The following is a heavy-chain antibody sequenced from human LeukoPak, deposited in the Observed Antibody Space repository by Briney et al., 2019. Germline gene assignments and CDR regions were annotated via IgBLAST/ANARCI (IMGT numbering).Heavy chain of an antibody. CDR3: ARRDGYNSDYFDY. Sequence: KTSETLSLTCTVSGGSISSSSYYWGWIRQPPGKGLEWYGSIYYSGSTYYNPSLKSRVTISVDTSKNQFYLKLSSVTAADTAVYYCARRDGYNSDYFDYWGQGTLVTVSS. J-gene: IGHJ4*02. V-gene: IGHV4-39*01. D-gene: IGHD5-24*01. CDR2: IYYSGST. CDR1: GGSISSSSYY.